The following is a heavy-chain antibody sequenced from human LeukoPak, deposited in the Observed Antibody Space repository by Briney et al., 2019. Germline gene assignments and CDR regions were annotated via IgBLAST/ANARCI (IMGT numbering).Heavy chain of an antibody. CDR3: ARLNYDY. CDR2: INPNSGGT. V-gene: IGHV1-2*02. CDR1: GYTFTGYY. J-gene: IGHJ4*02. Sequence: EASVKVSCTASGYTFTGYYIHWVRQSPGQGLEWMGWINPNSGGTNYAQKFQGRVTMTRDTSVSTAYMELSRLRSDDTAVYYCARLNYDYWGQGTLVTVSS.